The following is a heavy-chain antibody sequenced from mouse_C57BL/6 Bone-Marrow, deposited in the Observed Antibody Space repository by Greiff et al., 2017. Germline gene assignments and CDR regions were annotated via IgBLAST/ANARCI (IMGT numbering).Heavy chain of an antibody. CDR3: ARLATYYAMDY. CDR1: GFTFSDYY. Sequence: DVKLVESEGGLVQPGSSMKLSCTASGFTFSDYYMAWVRQVPEKGLEWVANINYDGSSTYYLDSLKSRFIISRDNAKNILYLQMSSLKSEDTATYYCARLATYYAMDYWGQGTSVTVSS. J-gene: IGHJ4*01. V-gene: IGHV5-16*01. CDR2: INYDGSST. D-gene: IGHD1-1*01.